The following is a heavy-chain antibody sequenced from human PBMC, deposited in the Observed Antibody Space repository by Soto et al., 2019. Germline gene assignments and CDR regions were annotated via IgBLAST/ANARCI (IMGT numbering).Heavy chain of an antibody. CDR2: IYYSGST. Sequence: SETLSLTCTVSGGSVSSGSYYWSWIRQPPGKGLEWIGYIYYSGSTNYNPSLKSRVTISVDTSKNQFSLKLSSVTAADTAVYYCARGGGVTATFDYWGQGTLVTVSS. D-gene: IGHD5-18*01. V-gene: IGHV4-61*01. J-gene: IGHJ4*02. CDR3: ARGGGVTATFDY. CDR1: GGSVSSGSYY.